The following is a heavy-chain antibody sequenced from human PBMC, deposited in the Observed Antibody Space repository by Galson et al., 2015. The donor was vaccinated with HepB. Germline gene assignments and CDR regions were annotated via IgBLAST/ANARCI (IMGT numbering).Heavy chain of an antibody. J-gene: IGHJ4*02. D-gene: IGHD5-18*01. CDR2: IDWDADK. CDR3: ARMRTAYGYAFDY. CDR1: GFSLSTSAMC. Sequence: PALVKPTQTLTLTCTFSGFSLSTSAMCVSWIRQPPGKALEWLARIDWDADKYYNTSLKTRLTISKDTSKNQVVLTMTNMDPVDTATYFCARMRTAYGYAFDYWGRGTLVTVSS. V-gene: IGHV2-70*11.